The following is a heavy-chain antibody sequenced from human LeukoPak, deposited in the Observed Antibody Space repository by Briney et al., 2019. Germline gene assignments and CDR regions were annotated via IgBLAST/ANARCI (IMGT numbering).Heavy chain of an antibody. CDR1: EYTFTGYY. J-gene: IGHJ4*02. D-gene: IGHD2-2*01. CDR2: INPNNGGT. CDR3: ARVRPGPMPF. V-gene: IGHV1-2*02. Sequence: ASVKVSCKASEYTFTGYYMHWVRQAPGQGLEWMGWINPNNGGTDYAQKFQGRVTMTRDTSISTVYMELSRLRSDDTAVYYCARVRPGPMPFWGQGTLVTVS.